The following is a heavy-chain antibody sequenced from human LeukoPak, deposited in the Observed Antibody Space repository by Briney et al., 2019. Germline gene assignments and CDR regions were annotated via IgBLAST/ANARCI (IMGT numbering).Heavy chain of an antibody. D-gene: IGHD3-22*01. Sequence: GGSLRLSCAASGFTFTSYEMSWVRQAPGKGLEWVSYISRSGSTIYYADSVKGRFTISRDNAKNSLYLQMNSLRAEDTSVYYCARVIRDDSSGYYSYFDYWGQGTLVTVSS. CDR1: GFTFTSYE. J-gene: IGHJ4*02. V-gene: IGHV3-48*03. CDR2: ISRSGSTI. CDR3: ARVIRDDSSGYYSYFDY.